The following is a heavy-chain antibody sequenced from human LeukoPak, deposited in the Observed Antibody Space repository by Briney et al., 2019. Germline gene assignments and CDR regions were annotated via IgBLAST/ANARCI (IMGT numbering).Heavy chain of an antibody. CDR1: GYTFTGYY. CDR2: INPNSGGT. D-gene: IGHD6-19*01. CDR3: ARAMGSGWYFSFDY. J-gene: IGHJ4*02. V-gene: IGHV1-2*04. Sequence: ASVKVSCKASGYTFTGYYMHWVRQAPGQGLEWMGWINPNSGGTNYAQKFQGWVTMTRDTSISTAYMELSRLRSDDTAVYYCARAMGSGWYFSFDYWGQGTLVTVSS.